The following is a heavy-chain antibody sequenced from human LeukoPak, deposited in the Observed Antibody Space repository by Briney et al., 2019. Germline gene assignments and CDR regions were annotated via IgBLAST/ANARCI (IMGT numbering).Heavy chain of an antibody. CDR3: ASGHCGGDCYSSY. CDR1: GFTFSSYG. J-gene: IGHJ4*02. CDR2: IWYDGGNK. D-gene: IGHD2-21*02. V-gene: IGHV3-33*01. Sequence: PGGSLRLSCAASGFTFSSYGMHWVRQAPGKGLEWVAVIWYDGGNKYYADSVKGRFTISRDNSKNTLYLQMNSLRAEDTAVYYCASGHCGGDCYSSYWGQGTLVTVSS.